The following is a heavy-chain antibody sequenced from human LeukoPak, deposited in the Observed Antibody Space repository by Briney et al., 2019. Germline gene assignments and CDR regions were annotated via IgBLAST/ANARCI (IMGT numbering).Heavy chain of an antibody. J-gene: IGHJ6*03. V-gene: IGHV3-23*01. D-gene: IGHD3-22*01. CDR2: ISGSGGNT. CDR1: GFTFSSYG. CDR3: AKRGHDSSGYYYPFGYYYYYYMDV. Sequence: PGGSLRLSCAASGFTFSSYGMSWVRQAPGKGLEWVSAISGSGGNTYYADSVKGRFTISRDNSKNTLYLQMNSLRAEDTAVYYCAKRGHDSSGYYYPFGYYYYYYMDVWGKGTTVTVSS.